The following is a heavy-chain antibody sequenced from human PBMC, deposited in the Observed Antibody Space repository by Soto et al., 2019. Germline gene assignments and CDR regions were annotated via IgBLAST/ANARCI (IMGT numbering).Heavy chain of an antibody. V-gene: IGHV1-8*01. J-gene: IGHJ4*02. CDR2: MKPNSGNT. D-gene: IGHD5-12*01. Sequence: QVQLVQSGAEVKKPGASVKVSCKASGYTFTSYDINWVRQATGQGLERMGWMKPNSGNTAYAQKFQGRVTMTSNTAIGTAYMELSSLRSEDTAVYYFARERRDGYDNWGPGNLVTVSS. CDR1: GYTFTSYD. CDR3: ARERRDGYDN.